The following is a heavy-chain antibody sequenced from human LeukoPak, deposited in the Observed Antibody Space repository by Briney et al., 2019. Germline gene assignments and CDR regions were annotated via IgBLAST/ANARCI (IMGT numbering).Heavy chain of an antibody. CDR2: INPNSGGT. D-gene: IGHD3-10*01. CDR1: GYTFTSYY. J-gene: IGHJ4*02. Sequence: ASVKVSCKASGYTFTSYYMHWVRQAPGQGLEWMGWINPNSGGTNYAQKFQGRVTMTRDTSISTACMELSRLRSDDTAVYYCARAPGNSGATYYFDYWGQGTLVTVSS. CDR3: ARAPGNSGATYYFDY. V-gene: IGHV1-2*02.